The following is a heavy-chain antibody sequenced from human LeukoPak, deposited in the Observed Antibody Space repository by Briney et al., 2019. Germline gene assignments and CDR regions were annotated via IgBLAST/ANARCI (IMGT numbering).Heavy chain of an antibody. CDR3: ARARCSSTSCPLDY. Sequence: SETLSLTCTVSGGSISSSSYYWGWIRQPPGKGLEWIGYIYYSGSTYYNPSLKSRVTISVDTSKNQFSLKLSSVTAADTAVYYCARARCSSTSCPLDYWGQGTLVTVSS. J-gene: IGHJ4*02. CDR2: IYYSGST. CDR1: GGSISSSSYY. D-gene: IGHD2-2*01. V-gene: IGHV4-30-4*08.